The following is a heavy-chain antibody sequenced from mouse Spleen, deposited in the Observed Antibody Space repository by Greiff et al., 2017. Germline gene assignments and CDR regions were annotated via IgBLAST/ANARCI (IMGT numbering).Heavy chain of an antibody. CDR3: TRISFSTATLHFDY. CDR1: GFSLNTFYMG. J-gene: IGHJ2*01. CDR2: IWWNDDK. V-gene: IGHV8-8*01. D-gene: IGHD1-2*01. Sequence: QVTLKVSGPGILQPSQTLSLTCSFSGFSLNTFYMGVGWIRQPSGKGLEWLAHIWWNDDKYNNPVLKSRLTISKDTSKNQVFLKIAHVDTADTATYYCTRISFSTATLHFDYWGQGTTLTVSS.